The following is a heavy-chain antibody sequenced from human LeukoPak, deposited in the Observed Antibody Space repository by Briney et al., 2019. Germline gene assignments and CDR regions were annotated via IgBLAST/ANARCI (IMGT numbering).Heavy chain of an antibody. J-gene: IGHJ4*02. D-gene: IGHD6-6*01. CDR2: IIPIFGTA. V-gene: IGHV1-69*05. Sequence: SVKVSCKASGGTFSSYAISRVRQAPGQGLEWMGGIIPIFGTANYAQKFQGRVTITTDESTSTAYMELSSLRSEDTAVYYCARDVAYSSSSPEDDYWGQGTLVTVSS. CDR1: GGTFSSYA. CDR3: ARDVAYSSSSPEDDY.